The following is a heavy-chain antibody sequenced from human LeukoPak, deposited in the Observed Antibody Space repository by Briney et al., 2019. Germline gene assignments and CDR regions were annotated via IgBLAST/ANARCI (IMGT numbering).Heavy chain of an antibody. J-gene: IGHJ4*02. CDR3: ARLGYGSGSYYKG. CDR1: GGSISSYC. V-gene: IGHV4-4*09. D-gene: IGHD3-10*01. CDR2: IYTSGST. Sequence: PSETLSLTCTVSGGSISSYCWSWIRQPPGKGPEWIGYIYTSGSTNYNPSLKSRVAISVDTSKNQFSLKLSSVTAADTAVYYCARLGYGSGSYYKGWGQGTLVTVSS.